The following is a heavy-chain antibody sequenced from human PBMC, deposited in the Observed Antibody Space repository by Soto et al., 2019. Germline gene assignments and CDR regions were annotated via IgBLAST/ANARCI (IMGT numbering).Heavy chain of an antibody. CDR3: ARAMTTVTTLDY. J-gene: IGHJ4*02. V-gene: IGHV3-53*01. Sequence: GGSLRLSCAASGFTVSSNYMSWVRQAPGKGLEWVSVIYSGGSTYYADSVKGRFTISRDNSKNTLYLQMNSLRAEDTAVYYCARAMTTVTTLDYWGQGTLVTVSS. D-gene: IGHD4-17*01. CDR1: GFTVSSNY. CDR2: IYSGGST.